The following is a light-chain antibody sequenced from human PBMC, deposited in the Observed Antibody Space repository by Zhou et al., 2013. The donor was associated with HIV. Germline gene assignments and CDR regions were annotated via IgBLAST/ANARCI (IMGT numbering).Light chain of an antibody. CDR1: QSVSSNY. CDR2: GAS. J-gene: IGKJ4*01. Sequence: IVLTQSPDTLSLSPGERVTLSCRASQSVSSNYLVWYQQKPGQAPRLLIYGASSRATGIPERFSGSGSGTDFTLTISRLEPEDFAVYYCQQRNNWPLTFGGGTKVEIK. V-gene: IGKV3D-20*02. CDR3: QQRNNWPLT.